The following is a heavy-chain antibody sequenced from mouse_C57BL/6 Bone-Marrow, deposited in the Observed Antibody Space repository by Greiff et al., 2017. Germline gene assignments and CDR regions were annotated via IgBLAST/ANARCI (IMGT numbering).Heavy chain of an antibody. V-gene: IGHV1-4*01. CDR3: ARRWLLPWFAY. J-gene: IGHJ3*01. Sequence: QVQLQQSGAELARPGASVKMSCKASGYTFTSYTMHWVKQRPEQGLEWIGYINPSSGYTKYNQKFKDKATLTADKSSSTAYMQLSSLTSEDSAVYYCARRWLLPWFAYWGQGTLVTVSA. D-gene: IGHD2-3*01. CDR1: GYTFTSYT. CDR2: INPSSGYT.